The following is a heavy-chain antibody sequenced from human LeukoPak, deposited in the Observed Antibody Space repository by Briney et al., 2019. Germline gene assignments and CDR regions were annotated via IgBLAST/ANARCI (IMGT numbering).Heavy chain of an antibody. V-gene: IGHV1-18*01. CDR3: TRRGLGYCSGGSCRSENYYYYYGMDV. CDR1: GYTFTSYG. D-gene: IGHD2-15*01. CDR2: ISAYNGNT. Sequence: ASVKVSCKASGYTFTSYGISWVRQAPGQGLEWMGWISAYNGNTNYAQKLQGRVTMTTDTSTSTAYMELRSLRSDDTAVYYCTRRGLGYCSGGSCRSENYYYYYGMDVWGQGTTVTVSS. J-gene: IGHJ6*02.